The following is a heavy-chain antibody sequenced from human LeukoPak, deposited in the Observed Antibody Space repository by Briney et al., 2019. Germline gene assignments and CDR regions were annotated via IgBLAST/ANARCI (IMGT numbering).Heavy chain of an antibody. J-gene: IGHJ4*02. Sequence: GSLRLSCAASGVTVSSNSMNWVRQAPGKGLEWASIIYSGGNTYYADSVKGRFTTSRDNSKNTLYLQMNGLRAEDTAVCYCARQQDTTNPGYWGQGTLVSVCS. D-gene: IGHD5-18*01. V-gene: IGHV3-66*04. CDR2: IYSGGNT. CDR3: ARQQDTTNPGY. CDR1: GVTVSSNS.